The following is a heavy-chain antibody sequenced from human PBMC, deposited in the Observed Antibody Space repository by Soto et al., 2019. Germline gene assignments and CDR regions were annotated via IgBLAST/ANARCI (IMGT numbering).Heavy chain of an antibody. J-gene: IGHJ6*03. CDR2: IYYSGST. CDR1: GGSVSSYY. V-gene: IGHV4-59*08. Sequence: PSETLSLTCTVSGGSVSSYYWSWIRQPPGKGLEWIGYIYYSGSTNYNPSLKSRVTISVDTSKNQFSLKLSSVTAADTAVYYCARHVSNYWDDYYYYYMDVWGKGTTVTVSS. CDR3: ARHVSNYWDDYYYYYMDV. D-gene: IGHD4-4*01.